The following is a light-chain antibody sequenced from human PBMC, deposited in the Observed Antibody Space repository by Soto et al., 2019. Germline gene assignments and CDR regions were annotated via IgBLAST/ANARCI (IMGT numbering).Light chain of an antibody. Sequence: QSVLTQPPSVSAAPGQKVTISCSGSSSNIGSNTVNWYQQFPGKAPKLLIHSNNRRPSGVPDRFSGSKSGTSASLAISGLQSEDESVYYCAAWHDSLNGPVFGGGTKLTVL. J-gene: IGLJ3*02. CDR1: SSNIGSNT. CDR2: SNN. V-gene: IGLV1-44*01. CDR3: AAWHDSLNGPV.